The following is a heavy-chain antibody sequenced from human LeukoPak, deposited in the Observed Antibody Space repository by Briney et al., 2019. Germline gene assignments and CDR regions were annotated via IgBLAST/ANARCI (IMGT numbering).Heavy chain of an antibody. Sequence: GGSLTLSCAASGFTFSDYYLSWIRQAPGKGLEWVSYINSSGSTIYYADSVKGRFTISRDNAKNSLYLQMNSLRAEDTAVYYCARDTEYCSSTSCSKAFDYWGQGTLVTVSS. J-gene: IGHJ4*02. CDR2: INSSGSTI. CDR1: GFTFSDYY. CDR3: ARDTEYCSSTSCSKAFDY. D-gene: IGHD2-2*01. V-gene: IGHV3-11*01.